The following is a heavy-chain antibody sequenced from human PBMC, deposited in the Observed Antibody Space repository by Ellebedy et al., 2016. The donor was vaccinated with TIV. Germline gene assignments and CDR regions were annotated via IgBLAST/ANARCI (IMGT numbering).Heavy chain of an antibody. V-gene: IGHV5-51*01. CDR2: IYPGDSDT. Sequence: GESLKISCQGSGYKFTTYWIAWVRQMPGKGLEWMGIIYPGDSDTRYSPSFQGQVTVSVDKSISTAHLQWSSLKASDTAVYYCVRLGRAGYYNAPGDYWGQGTLVTVSS. CDR1: GYKFTTYW. J-gene: IGHJ4*02. D-gene: IGHD3-9*01. CDR3: VRLGRAGYYNAPGDY.